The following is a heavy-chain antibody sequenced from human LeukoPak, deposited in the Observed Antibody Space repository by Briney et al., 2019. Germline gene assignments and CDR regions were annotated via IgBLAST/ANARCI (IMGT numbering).Heavy chain of an antibody. CDR1: GYSISSGYH. Sequence: SETLSLTCAVSGYSISSGYHWGWIRQPPGKGLEWIGSIYHSGSTYYNPSLKSRVTISVDTSKNQFSLKLSSVTAADTAMYYCARNIVVVPTVTGAFDVWGQGTMVTVSS. CDR3: ARNIVVVPTVTGAFDV. CDR2: IYHSGST. D-gene: IGHD2-2*01. J-gene: IGHJ3*01. V-gene: IGHV4-38-2*01.